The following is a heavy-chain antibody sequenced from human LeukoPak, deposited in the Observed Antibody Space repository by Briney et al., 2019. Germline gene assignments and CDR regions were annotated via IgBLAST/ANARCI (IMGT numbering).Heavy chain of an antibody. D-gene: IGHD6-13*01. V-gene: IGHV3-9*01. CDR1: GFTFDDYA. CDR2: ISWNSATI. CDR3: AKDKGFGQQVLQDSYFDY. Sequence: PGRSLRLSCAASGFTFDDYAMHWVRQAPGKGLEWVSGISWNSATIGYADSVKGRFTISRDNAKNSLYPQMNSLRAEDTAFYYCAKDKGFGQQVLQDSYFDYWGQGTLVTVSS. J-gene: IGHJ4*02.